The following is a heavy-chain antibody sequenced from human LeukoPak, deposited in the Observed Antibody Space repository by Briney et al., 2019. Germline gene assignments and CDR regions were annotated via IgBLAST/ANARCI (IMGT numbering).Heavy chain of an antibody. Sequence: SETLSLTCTVSGGSISSSSYYWGWIRQPPGKGLEWIGSIYYSGSTYYNPSLKSRVTISVDTSKNQFSLKLSSVTAADTAVYYCARVTYSSSWGGNFDYWGQGTLVTVSS. CDR3: ARVTYSSSWGGNFDY. D-gene: IGHD6-13*01. J-gene: IGHJ4*02. CDR1: GGSISSSSYY. V-gene: IGHV4-39*01. CDR2: IYYSGST.